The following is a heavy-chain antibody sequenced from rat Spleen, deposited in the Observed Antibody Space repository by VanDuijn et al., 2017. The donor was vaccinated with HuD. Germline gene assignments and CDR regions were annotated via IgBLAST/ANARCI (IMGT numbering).Heavy chain of an antibody. Sequence: IQLVQSGPELKKPGESVKISCKASGYTFTDYAMHWVKQAPGKGLKWMGWINTYTGKPTYADDFKGRFVFSLETSASTANLQISNLKNEDTATYFCASITTDWYFDFWGPGTMVTVSS. J-gene: IGHJ1*01. CDR2: INTYTGKP. CDR1: GYTFTDYA. V-gene: IGHV9-4*01. CDR3: ASITTDWYFDF. D-gene: IGHD1-10*01.